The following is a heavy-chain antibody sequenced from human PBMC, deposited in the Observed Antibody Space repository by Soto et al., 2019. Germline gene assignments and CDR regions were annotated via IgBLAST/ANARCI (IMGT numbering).Heavy chain of an antibody. Sequence: PGGSLRLSCAASGFTFSSYSMNWVRQAPGKGLEWVSSISSSSSYIYYADSVKGRFTISRDNAKNSLYLQMNSLRAEDTAVYYCARDGQWEIIKAGGTYYYYGMDVWGQGTTVTVSS. J-gene: IGHJ6*02. CDR2: ISSSSSYI. D-gene: IGHD1-26*01. CDR3: ARDGQWEIIKAGGTYYYYGMDV. CDR1: GFTFSSYS. V-gene: IGHV3-21*01.